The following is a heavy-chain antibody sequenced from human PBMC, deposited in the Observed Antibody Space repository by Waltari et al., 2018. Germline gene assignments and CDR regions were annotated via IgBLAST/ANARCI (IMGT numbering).Heavy chain of an antibody. CDR3: GRDDIHAEGSADFDY. CDR1: GYTFTNYY. V-gene: IGHV1-46*01. CDR2: INPSDGWT. Sequence: QVQLVQSGAEVQKSGASVKLSCRTSGYTFTNYYFTWVRQAPGQGLEWMGIINPSDGWTKYAQKFQGRVTMTGDTSTRIVYMELSSLRSEDTAMYYCGRDDIHAEGSADFDYWGQGTLVTVSS. J-gene: IGHJ4*02. D-gene: IGHD5-18*01.